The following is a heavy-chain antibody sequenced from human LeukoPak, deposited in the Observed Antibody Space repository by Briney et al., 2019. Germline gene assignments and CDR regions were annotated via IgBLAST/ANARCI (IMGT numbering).Heavy chain of an antibody. CDR2: IYYSGST. D-gene: IGHD3-10*01. J-gene: IGHJ6*02. CDR1: GGSISSYY. Sequence: SQTLSLTCTVSGGSISSYYWSWIRQPPGKGLEWIGYIYYSGSTNYNPSLKSRVTISVDTSKNQFSLKLSPVTAADTAVYYCARSKMVRGVISPGRDYYGMDVWGQGTTVTVSS. V-gene: IGHV4-59*01. CDR3: ARSKMVRGVISPGRDYYGMDV.